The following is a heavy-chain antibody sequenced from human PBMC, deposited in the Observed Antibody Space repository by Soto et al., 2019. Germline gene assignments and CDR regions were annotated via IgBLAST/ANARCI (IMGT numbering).Heavy chain of an antibody. CDR3: TAMAGIDY. CDR2: IRTKTNIYAP. D-gene: IGHD6-19*01. CDR1: GFTFSGSG. Sequence: EVQLVESGGGLVQPGGSLKLSCAASGFTFSGSGIHWVRQASGKGLEWVGRIRTKTNIYAPAYAASVKGRFTISRDDSKNMAYLQMNSLKTEDTAVYYCTAMAGIDYWGQGTMVTVSS. J-gene: IGHJ4*02. V-gene: IGHV3-73*02.